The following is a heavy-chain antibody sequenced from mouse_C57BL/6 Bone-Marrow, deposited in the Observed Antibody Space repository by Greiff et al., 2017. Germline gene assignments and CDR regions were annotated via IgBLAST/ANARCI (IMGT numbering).Heavy chain of an antibody. CDR2: INPYNGGT. CDR3: AGIYYEYAFAC. CDR1: GYTFTDYF. J-gene: IGHJ3*01. D-gene: IGHD2-4*01. Sequence: EVQLQQSGPVLVKPGASVKMSCKASGYTFTDYFMNWVKQSHGKSLEWIGVINPYNGGTSYNQKFKGKATLTVDKSSSTAYMELNSLTSEDSAVYYCAGIYYEYAFACWGKGTLVTVSA. V-gene: IGHV1-19*01.